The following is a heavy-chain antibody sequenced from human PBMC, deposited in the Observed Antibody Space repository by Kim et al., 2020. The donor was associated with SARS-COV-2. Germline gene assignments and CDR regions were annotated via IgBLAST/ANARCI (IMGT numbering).Heavy chain of an antibody. CDR1: GGTFSSYA. Sequence: SVKVSCKASGGTFSSYAISWVRQAPGQGLEWMGGIIPIFGTANYAQKFQGRVTITADESTSTAYMELSSLRSEDTAVYYCARYYPGYCSSTSCSIPPGDGIYYYYYGMDVWGQGTTVTVSS. CDR2: IIPIFGTA. D-gene: IGHD2-2*03. J-gene: IGHJ6*02. V-gene: IGHV1-69*13. CDR3: ARYYPGYCSSTSCSIPPGDGIYYYYYGMDV.